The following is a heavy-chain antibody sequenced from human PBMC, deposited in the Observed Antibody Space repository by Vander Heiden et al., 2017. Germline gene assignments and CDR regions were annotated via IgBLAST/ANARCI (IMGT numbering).Heavy chain of an antibody. Sequence: QVQLVESGGGVVQPGRSLRLSCAASGFTFSSYGMHWVRQAPGKGLEWVAVIWYDGRKKDDSDSVKGRFTISRDNSKNTLYLKMKSLRAEDTAVYYCARDTGVWFDPWGQGTMVTVSS. J-gene: IGHJ5*02. V-gene: IGHV3-33*01. CDR1: GFTFSSYG. D-gene: IGHD4-17*01. CDR3: ARDTGVWFDP. CDR2: IWYDGRKK.